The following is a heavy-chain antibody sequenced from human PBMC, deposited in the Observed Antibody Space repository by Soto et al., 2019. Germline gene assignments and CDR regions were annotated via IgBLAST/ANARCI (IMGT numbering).Heavy chain of an antibody. Sequence: QVQLVQSGAEVKKPGSSVKVSCNASGGTFSSYAISWVRQAPGQGLEWMGGIIPIFGTANYAQKFQGRVTITADESTSTAYMELSSLRSVDTAVYYCARGGRSCSGGSCSFDYWGQGTLVTVSS. CDR3: ARGGRSCSGGSCSFDY. CDR1: GGTFSSYA. V-gene: IGHV1-69*01. J-gene: IGHJ4*02. D-gene: IGHD2-15*01. CDR2: IIPIFGTA.